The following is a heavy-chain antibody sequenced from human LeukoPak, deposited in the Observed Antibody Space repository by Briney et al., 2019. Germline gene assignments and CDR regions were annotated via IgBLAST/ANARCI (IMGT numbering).Heavy chain of an antibody. CDR2: ISWNSGSI. D-gene: IGHD2-15*01. V-gene: IGHV3-9*01. CDR3: AKGRPSLLDAFDI. CDR1: GFTFDDYA. Sequence: GGSLRLSCAASGFTFDDYAMHWVRQAPGKGLEWVSGISWNSGSIGYADSVKGRFTISRDNAKNSLYLQMNSLRAEDTALYYCAKGRPSLLDAFDIWGQGTMVTVSS. J-gene: IGHJ3*02.